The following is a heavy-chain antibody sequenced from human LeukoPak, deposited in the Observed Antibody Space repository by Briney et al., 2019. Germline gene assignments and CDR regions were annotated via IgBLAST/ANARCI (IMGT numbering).Heavy chain of an antibody. CDR1: GGSVSSSSYY. Sequence: SETLSLTCTVSGGSVSSSSYYWGWIRQPPGKGLEWIGYIYYSGSTYYNPSLKSRVTISVDTSKNQFSLKLSSVTAADTAVYYCARALRFLEWAIDYWGQGTLVTVSS. J-gene: IGHJ4*02. CDR3: ARALRFLEWAIDY. D-gene: IGHD3-3*01. CDR2: IYYSGST. V-gene: IGHV4-30-4*08.